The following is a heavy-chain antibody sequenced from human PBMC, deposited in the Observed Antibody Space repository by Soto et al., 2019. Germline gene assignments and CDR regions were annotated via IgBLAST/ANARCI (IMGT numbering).Heavy chain of an antibody. J-gene: IGHJ6*02. V-gene: IGHV1-2*02. Sequence: ASVKVSCKASGYTFTGYYMHWVRQAPGQGLEWMGWINPNRGGTNYAQKFQGRVTMTRDTSISTAYMELSRLRSDDTAVYYCARSIAAAGTHYYYGMDVWGQGTTVTVSS. CDR2: INPNRGGT. CDR1: GYTFTGYY. D-gene: IGHD6-13*01. CDR3: ARSIAAAGTHYYYGMDV.